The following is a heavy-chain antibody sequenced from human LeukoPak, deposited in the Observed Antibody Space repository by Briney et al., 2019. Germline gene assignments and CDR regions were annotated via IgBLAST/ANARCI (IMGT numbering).Heavy chain of an antibody. V-gene: IGHV3-23*01. CDR1: AFTFSSYW. D-gene: IGHD6-19*01. J-gene: IGHJ4*02. CDR2: ISGSGGST. Sequence: GGSLRLSCAASAFTFSSYWMSWVRQAPGKGLEWVSAISGSGGSTYYADSVKGRFTISRDNSKNTLYLQMNSLRAEDTAVYYCARASSSGWHSDYWGQGTLVTVSS. CDR3: ARASSSGWHSDY.